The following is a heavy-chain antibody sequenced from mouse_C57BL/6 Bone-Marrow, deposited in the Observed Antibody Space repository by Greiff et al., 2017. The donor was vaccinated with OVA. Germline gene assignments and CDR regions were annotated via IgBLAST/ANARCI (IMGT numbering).Heavy chain of an antibody. CDR1: GYTFTDYE. CDR3: TTYSNYVWFAY. Sequence: VHLVESGAELVRPGASVTLSCKASGYTFTDYEMHWVKQTPVHGLEWIGAIDPETGGTAYNQKFKGKAILTADKSSSTAYMELRSLTSEDSAVYYCTTYSNYVWFAYWGQGTLVTVSA. V-gene: IGHV1-15*01. CDR2: IDPETGGT. D-gene: IGHD2-5*01. J-gene: IGHJ3*01.